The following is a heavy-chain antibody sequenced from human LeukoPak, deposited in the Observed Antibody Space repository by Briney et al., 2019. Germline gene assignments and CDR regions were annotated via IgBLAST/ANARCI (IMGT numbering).Heavy chain of an antibody. V-gene: IGHV4-4*02. J-gene: IGHJ6*03. CDR3: ARLCTSHWGHLYYYYYMDV. D-gene: IGHD2-2*01. Sequence: PSGTLSLTCAVSGGSISSSNWWSWVRQPPGKGLEWIGEINHSGSTNYNPSLKSRVTISVDTSKNQFSLKLSSVTAADTAVYYCARLCTSHWGHLYYYYYMDVWGKGTTVTISS. CDR1: GGSISSSNW. CDR2: INHSGST.